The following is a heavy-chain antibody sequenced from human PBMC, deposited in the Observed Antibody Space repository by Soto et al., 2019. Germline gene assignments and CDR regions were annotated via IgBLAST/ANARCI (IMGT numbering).Heavy chain of an antibody. CDR1: GFTFSSYA. CDR2: ISGSGGST. Sequence: SLRLSCAASGFTFSSYAMSWVRQAPGKGLEWVSAISGSGGSTYYANSVKGRFTISRDNSKNTLYLQMNSLRAEDTAVYYCAKNNRITMMVVVITTSADGYFDYWGQGTLVTVSS. D-gene: IGHD3-22*01. J-gene: IGHJ4*02. CDR3: AKNNRITMMVVVITTSADGYFDY. V-gene: IGHV3-23*01.